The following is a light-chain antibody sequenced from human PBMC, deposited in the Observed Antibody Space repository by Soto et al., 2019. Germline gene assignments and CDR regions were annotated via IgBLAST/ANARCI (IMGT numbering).Light chain of an antibody. CDR3: QQYGSSGT. V-gene: IGKV3-20*01. Sequence: EIVLTQSPATRSWSPWGIGTACGMASQSVSSYLAWYQQKPGQAPRLLIHGASTRATGVPARISGSGSGTEFTLTISRLEPEDFAVYYCQQYGSSGTFGQGTKVDIK. CDR2: GAS. CDR1: QSVSSY. J-gene: IGKJ1*01.